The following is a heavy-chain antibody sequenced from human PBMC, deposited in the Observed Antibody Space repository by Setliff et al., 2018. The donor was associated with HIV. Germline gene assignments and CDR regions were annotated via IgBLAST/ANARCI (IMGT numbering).Heavy chain of an antibody. CDR2: IYTSGST. V-gene: IGHV4-61*09. CDR3: ARLLSYYGNWFDP. CDR1: GGSISSGSYY. Sequence: SETLSLTCTVSGGSISSGSYYWSWIRQPAGKGLEWIGHIYTSGSTNYNPSLKSRVTISVDTSKNQFSLKLSSVTAADTAVYYCARLLSYYGNWFDPWGQGTLVTVSS. J-gene: IGHJ5*02. D-gene: IGHD3-10*01.